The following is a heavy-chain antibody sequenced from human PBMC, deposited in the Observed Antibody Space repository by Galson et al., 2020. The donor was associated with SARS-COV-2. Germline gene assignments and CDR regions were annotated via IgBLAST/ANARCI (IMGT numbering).Heavy chain of an antibody. CDR2: ISTSSSYT. D-gene: IGHD5-18*01. CDR1: GFPFSTHS. CDR3: ARDEGIRGYNYGRLYYGMDV. J-gene: IGHJ6*02. Sequence: NSGGSLRLSCAASGFPFSTHSMNWVRLAPGKGLEWVSSISTSSSYTYYVDSVKGRFSISRDNPRNSLYLQMNSLRAEDTAVYYCARDEGIRGYNYGRLYYGMDVWGQGTTVTVSS. V-gene: IGHV3-21*01.